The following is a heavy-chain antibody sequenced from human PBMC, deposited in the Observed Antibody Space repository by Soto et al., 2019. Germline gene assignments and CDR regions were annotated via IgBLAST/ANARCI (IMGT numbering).Heavy chain of an antibody. D-gene: IGHD3-16*01. CDR1: GFTFSSYG. CDR3: ARDLTLGQPALGY. Sequence: QVQLVESGGGVVQPGRSLRLSCAASGFTFSSYGMHWVRQAPGKGLEWVAVIWYDGSNKYYADSVKGRFTISRDNSKNTLYLQMNSLRAEDTAVYYCARDLTLGQPALGYWGQGTLVTVSS. CDR2: IWYDGSNK. V-gene: IGHV3-33*01. J-gene: IGHJ4*02.